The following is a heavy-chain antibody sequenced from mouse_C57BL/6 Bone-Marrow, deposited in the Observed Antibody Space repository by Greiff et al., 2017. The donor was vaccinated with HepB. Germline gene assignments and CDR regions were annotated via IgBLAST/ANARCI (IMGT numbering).Heavy chain of an antibody. Sequence: DVKLVESGGGLVQSGRSLRLSCATSGFTFSDFYMEWVRQAPGKGLEWIAASRNKANDYTTEYSASVKGRFIVSRDTSQSILYLQMNALRAEDTAIYYCARDGTMVTGWFAYWGQGTLVTVSA. CDR2: SRNKANDYTT. CDR1: GFTFSDFY. D-gene: IGHD2-2*01. J-gene: IGHJ3*01. V-gene: IGHV7-1*01. CDR3: ARDGTMVTGWFAY.